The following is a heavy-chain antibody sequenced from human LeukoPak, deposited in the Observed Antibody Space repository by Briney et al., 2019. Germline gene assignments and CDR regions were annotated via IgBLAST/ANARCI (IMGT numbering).Heavy chain of an antibody. D-gene: IGHD6-19*01. Sequence: GGSLRLSCAASGFTFSYYTMYWVRQAPGKGLEWVAVISYDGSNKDYADSVKGRFTISRDNSKNTLFLQMNSLRGEDTAVYYCAKDRQWMVSAGADYWGQGTLVTVSS. CDR1: GFTFSYYT. J-gene: IGHJ4*02. CDR3: AKDRQWMVSAGADY. V-gene: IGHV3-30*04. CDR2: ISYDGSNK.